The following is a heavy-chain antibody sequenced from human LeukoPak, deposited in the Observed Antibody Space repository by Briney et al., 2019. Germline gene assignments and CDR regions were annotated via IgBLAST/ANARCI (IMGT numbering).Heavy chain of an antibody. CDR3: ARDSRSGYEPYYYYGMDV. D-gene: IGHD5-12*01. CDR1: GYTFTSYG. CDR2: ISAYNGNT. V-gene: IGHV1-18*01. Sequence: GASVKVSCKASGYTFTSYGISWVRQAPGQGLEWMGWISAYNGNTNYAQKLQGRVTMTTDTSTSTAYVELRSLRSDDTAVYYCARDSRSGYEPYYYYGMDVWGQGTTVTVSS. J-gene: IGHJ6*02.